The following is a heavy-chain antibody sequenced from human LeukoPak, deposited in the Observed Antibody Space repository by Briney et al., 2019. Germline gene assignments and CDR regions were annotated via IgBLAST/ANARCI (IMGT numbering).Heavy chain of an antibody. D-gene: IGHD2-21*01. V-gene: IGHV1-69*06. CDR2: IIPIFGTA. CDR3: ATRRRTRAIVGYFQH. Sequence: GASVKVSCKAPGGTFSGYAISWVRQAPGQGLEWMGGIIPIFGTANYAQKFQGRVTITADKSTSTAYMELSSLRSEDTAVYYCATRRRTRAIVGYFQHWGQGTLVTVSS. CDR1: GGTFSGYA. J-gene: IGHJ1*01.